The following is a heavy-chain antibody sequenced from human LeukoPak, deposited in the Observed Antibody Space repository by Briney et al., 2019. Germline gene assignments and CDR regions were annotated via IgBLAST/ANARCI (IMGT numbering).Heavy chain of an antibody. Sequence: SETLSLTCGVSGGSVSSTNWWTWIRQPPGKGLEWIGEVHLDGRTNFNPSLKSRLTVSVDLSENHVSLKLTSVTAADTAVYYCAREGGFYRPLDYSGQGALVTVSS. J-gene: IGHJ4*02. D-gene: IGHD6-25*01. CDR1: GGSVSSTNW. CDR3: AREGGFYRPLDY. CDR2: VHLDGRT. V-gene: IGHV4-4*02.